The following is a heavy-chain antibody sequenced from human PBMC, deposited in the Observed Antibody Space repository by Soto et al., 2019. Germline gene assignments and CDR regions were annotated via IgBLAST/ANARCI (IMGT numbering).Heavy chain of an antibody. J-gene: IGHJ3*02. D-gene: IGHD2-21*02. V-gene: IGHV4-31*03. CDR2: IYYSGST. CDR1: GGSISSGGYY. Sequence: QVQLQESGPGLVKPSQTLSLTCTVSGGSISSGGYYWSWIRQHPGKGLEWIGYIYYSGSTYYNPSLKSRVTISVDTSKNQFPLKLSSVTAADTAVYYCARGGNSAFAFDIWGQGTMVTVSS. CDR3: ARGGNSAFAFDI.